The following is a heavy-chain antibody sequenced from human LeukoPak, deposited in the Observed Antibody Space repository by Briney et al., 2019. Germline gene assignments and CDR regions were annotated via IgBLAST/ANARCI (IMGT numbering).Heavy chain of an antibody. CDR2: IYTRWRT. CDR3: ARGRYCSADICSGGDAFDI. V-gene: IGHV4-4*07. Sequence: PSETLSLTCSVCGGSIHNYWGWIRQPAGKGLEWVGRIYTRWRTNYKPCLKCRVTMSVDTSKNQFSLKLSSVTAADTAVYYCARGRYCSADICSGGDAFDIWGQGTMVSVSS. D-gene: IGHD2-15*01. J-gene: IGHJ3*02. CDR1: GGSIHNY.